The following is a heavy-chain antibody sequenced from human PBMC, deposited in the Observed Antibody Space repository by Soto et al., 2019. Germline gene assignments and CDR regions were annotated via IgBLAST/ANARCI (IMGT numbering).Heavy chain of an antibody. J-gene: IGHJ4*02. CDR1: GFNLSHPW. Sequence: EVQLEESGGGLGKPGGSLRLSCAASGFNLSHPWMTWVRQAAGKGLEWVGRIKSNTDGGTADYAAPMKGRFTISRDDSKNTVYLQMNSLKTEDTAVYYCTTGIYYDILTGYHNVAYWGQGTLVTVSS. V-gene: IGHV3-15*01. CDR2: IKSNTDGGTA. D-gene: IGHD3-9*01. CDR3: TTGIYYDILTGYHNVAY.